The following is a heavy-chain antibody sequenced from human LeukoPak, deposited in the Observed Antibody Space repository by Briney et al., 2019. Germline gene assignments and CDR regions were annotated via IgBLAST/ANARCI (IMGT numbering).Heavy chain of an antibody. Sequence: ASVKVSCKASGYTFTSYYMHWVRQAPGQGLEWMGIINPSGGSTSYAQKFQGRVTMTRDTSTSTVYMELSSLRSEDTAVYYCAKLDTAMVLFDYWGQGTLVTVSS. CDR3: AKLDTAMVLFDY. V-gene: IGHV1-46*01. J-gene: IGHJ4*02. CDR1: GYTFTSYY. CDR2: INPSGGST. D-gene: IGHD5-18*01.